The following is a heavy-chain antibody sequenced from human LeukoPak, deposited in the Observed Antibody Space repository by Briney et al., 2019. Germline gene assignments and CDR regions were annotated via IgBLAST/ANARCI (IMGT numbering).Heavy chain of an antibody. CDR3: ARMNSGSYTHFDY. Sequence: SETLSLTCTVSGGSISSYYWSWIRQPPGKGLEWIGYIYYSGSTNYNPSLKSRVTISVDTSKNQFSLKLSSVTAADTAVYYYARMNSGSYTHFDYWGQGTLVTVSS. D-gene: IGHD1-26*01. J-gene: IGHJ4*02. CDR1: GGSISSYY. V-gene: IGHV4-59*01. CDR2: IYYSGST.